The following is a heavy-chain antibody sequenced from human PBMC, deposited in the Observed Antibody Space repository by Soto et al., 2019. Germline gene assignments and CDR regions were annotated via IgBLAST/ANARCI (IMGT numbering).Heavy chain of an antibody. Sequence: QVRRVQSGAEVKRPGASVRVSFKASGYTFTNYGITWVRQVPGQGLEWMGWASAYNRNTNYAQKFEDRVIMTTDTSTGTAHMELRSLRYDDTALYFCARERQWEPLLYWGQGTLVTVSS. CDR1: GYTFTNYG. CDR2: ASAYNRNT. CDR3: ARERQWEPLLY. J-gene: IGHJ4*02. D-gene: IGHD1-26*01. V-gene: IGHV1-18*01.